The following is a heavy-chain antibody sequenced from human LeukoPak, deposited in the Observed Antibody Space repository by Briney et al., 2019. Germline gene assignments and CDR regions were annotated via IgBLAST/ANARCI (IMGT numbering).Heavy chain of an antibody. Sequence: SETLSLTCTVSGGSMKNYYWSWIRQPPGKGLEWIGYIYYSGSTNYNPSLKSRVTISVDTSKNQFSLKLSSVTAADTAVYYCARDQGYSSGWYWNYWGQGTLVTVSS. CDR1: GGSMKNYY. V-gene: IGHV4-59*01. J-gene: IGHJ4*02. CDR2: IYYSGST. CDR3: ARDQGYSSGWYWNY. D-gene: IGHD6-19*01.